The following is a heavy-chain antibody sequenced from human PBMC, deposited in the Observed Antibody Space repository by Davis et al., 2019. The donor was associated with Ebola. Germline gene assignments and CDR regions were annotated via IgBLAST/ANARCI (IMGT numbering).Heavy chain of an antibody. V-gene: IGHV1-18*04. CDR1: AYIFTSSV. J-gene: IGHJ4*02. Sequence: ASVQVSCKASAYIFTSSVISRVRQPPAQALEWLGWIRPYNGNTNYAQKLQGRVTMTTDTSTSTAYMELRSLRSDGTAVYYCAKVLDSGQLVPWGYWGQGTLVTVSS. CDR2: IRPYNGNT. D-gene: IGHD6-13*01. CDR3: AKVLDSGQLVPWGY.